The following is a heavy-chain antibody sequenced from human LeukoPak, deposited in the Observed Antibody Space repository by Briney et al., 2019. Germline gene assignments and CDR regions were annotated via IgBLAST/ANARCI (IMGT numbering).Heavy chain of an antibody. V-gene: IGHV4-39*06. D-gene: IGHD2/OR15-2a*01. CDR2: VYYSGST. CDR1: GDSISSSFYY. Sequence: PSETLSLTCTVSGDSISSSFYYWAWIRQPPGKGLEWIGSVYYSGSTYYNPSLKSRVTISVDTSKNQFQFSLKLSSVTAADTAMYYCARAYCSSTTCRSYYMDVWGKGTTVTVSS. J-gene: IGHJ6*03. CDR3: ARAYCSSTTCRSYYMDV.